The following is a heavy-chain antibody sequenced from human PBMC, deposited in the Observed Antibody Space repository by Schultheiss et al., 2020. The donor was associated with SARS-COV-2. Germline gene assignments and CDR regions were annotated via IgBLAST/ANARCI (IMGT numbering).Heavy chain of an antibody. D-gene: IGHD3-16*02. CDR3: ARGGANDDYVWGSYRNNWFDP. V-gene: IGHV4-59*01. CDR2: IYYSGST. CDR1: GGSISSYY. Sequence: SETLSLTCTVSGGSISSYYWSWIRQHPGKGLEWIGYIYYSGSTYYNPSLKSLVTISVDTSKNQFSLKLSSVTAADTAVYYCARGGANDDYVWGSYRNNWFDPWGQGTLVTVSS. J-gene: IGHJ5*02.